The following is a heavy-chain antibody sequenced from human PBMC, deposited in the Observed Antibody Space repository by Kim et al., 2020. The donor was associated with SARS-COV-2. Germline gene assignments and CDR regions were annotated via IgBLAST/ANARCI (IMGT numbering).Heavy chain of an antibody. J-gene: IGHJ5*02. CDR3: ARDWDTDQNWFYP. D-gene: IGHD5-18*01. Sequence: YAQGFTGRFVFSLDTSVRTAYLQISSLKAEDTAVYYCARDWDTDQNWFYPWGQGTLVTVSS. V-gene: IGHV7-4-1*02.